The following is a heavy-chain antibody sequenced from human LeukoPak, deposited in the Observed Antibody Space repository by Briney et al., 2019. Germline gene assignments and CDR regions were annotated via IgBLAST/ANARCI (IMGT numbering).Heavy chain of an antibody. Sequence: SVKVSCKASGGTFSSYAISWVRQAPGQGLEWMGGIIPILGTADYAQKFQGRVTITADESTSTAYMELSSLRSEDTAVYYCARERAPPNWFDPWGQGTLVTVSS. CDR1: GGTFSSYA. J-gene: IGHJ5*02. V-gene: IGHV1-69*13. CDR2: IIPILGTA. CDR3: ARERAPPNWFDP.